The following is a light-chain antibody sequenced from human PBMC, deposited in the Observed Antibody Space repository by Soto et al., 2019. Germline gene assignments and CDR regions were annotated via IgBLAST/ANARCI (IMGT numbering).Light chain of an antibody. CDR1: QSVSSY. CDR2: DAS. J-gene: IGKJ1*01. V-gene: IGKV3-11*01. CDR3: QQRSNWHPWT. Sequence: EIVLTQSPATLSLSPGERATLSCRASQSVSSYLAWYQQKPGQAPRLLIYDASNRATGIPARFSGSGSGTDFTLTISSIEPEDFAVYYCQQRSNWHPWTFGQGTKVDIK.